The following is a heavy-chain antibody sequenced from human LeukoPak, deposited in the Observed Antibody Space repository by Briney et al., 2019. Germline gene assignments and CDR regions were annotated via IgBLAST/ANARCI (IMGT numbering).Heavy chain of an antibody. CDR2: IYYSGST. J-gene: IGHJ5*02. CDR3: ARDKARGYYGSPVWFDP. CDR1: GGSISSYY. Sequence: SETLSLTCTVSGGSISSYYWSWIRQPPGKGLEWIGYIYYSGSTNYNPSLKSRVTISVDTSKNQFSLKLSSVTAAGTAVYYCARDKARGYYGSPVWFDPWGQGTLVTVSS. V-gene: IGHV4-59*01. D-gene: IGHD3-22*01.